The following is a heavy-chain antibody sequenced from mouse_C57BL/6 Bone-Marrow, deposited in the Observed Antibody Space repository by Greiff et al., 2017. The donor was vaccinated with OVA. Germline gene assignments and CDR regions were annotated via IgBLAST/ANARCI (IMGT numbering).Heavy chain of an antibody. CDR3: TTESCFYY. CDR1: GFNIKDDY. V-gene: IGHV14-4*01. Sequence: VQLQQSGAELVRPGASVKLSCTASGFNIKDDYMHWVKQRPEQGLEWIGWIDPENGDTEYASKFQGKATITADTSSLTAYLQLSSLPSEDTAVYYCTTESCFYYWGQVTTLTVSS. D-gene: IGHD6-2*01. J-gene: IGHJ2*01. CDR2: IDPENGDT.